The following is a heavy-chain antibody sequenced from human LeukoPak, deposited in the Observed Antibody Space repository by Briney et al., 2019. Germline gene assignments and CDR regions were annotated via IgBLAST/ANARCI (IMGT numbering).Heavy chain of an antibody. CDR3: AKEGVRYFDSDAFDI. J-gene: IGHJ3*02. CDR1: GFTFSSYG. V-gene: IGHV3-30*18. Sequence: GGSLRLSRAASGFTFSSYGMHWVRQAPGKGLEWVAVISYDGSNKYYADSVKGRFTISRDNSKNTLYLQMNSLRAEDTAVYYCAKEGVRYFDSDAFDIWGQGTMVTVSS. D-gene: IGHD3-9*01. CDR2: ISYDGSNK.